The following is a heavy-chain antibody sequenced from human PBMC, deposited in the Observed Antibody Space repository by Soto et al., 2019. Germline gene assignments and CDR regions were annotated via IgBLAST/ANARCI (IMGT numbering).Heavy chain of an antibody. CDR1: GFTFSSYG. J-gene: IGHJ4*02. V-gene: IGHV3-30*18. Sequence: QVLLVESGGGVVQPGRSLRLSCAASGFTFSSYGMHWVRQAPGKGLEWVAVISYDGSNKYYADSVKGRFTISIDNSKNALYLQMNSLRAEGTAVYYCAKDLGAVVDYWGQGTLVTVSS. CDR2: ISYDGSNK. CDR3: AKDLGAVVDY. D-gene: IGHD6-13*01.